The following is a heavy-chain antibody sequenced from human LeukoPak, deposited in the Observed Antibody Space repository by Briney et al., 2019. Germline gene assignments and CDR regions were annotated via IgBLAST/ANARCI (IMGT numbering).Heavy chain of an antibody. D-gene: IGHD4-23*01. CDR1: GGSISSYY. J-gene: IGHJ4*02. CDR3: ARHPPRGNTGLAFDF. CDR2: IYYSGST. Sequence: PSETLSLTCTVSGGSISSYYWSWIRQPPGKGLEWIGYIYYSGSTNYNPSLKSRVTISVDTSKNQFSLELRSVTAADTAVYYCARHPPRGNTGLAFDFWGRGTLVTVSS. V-gene: IGHV4-59*08.